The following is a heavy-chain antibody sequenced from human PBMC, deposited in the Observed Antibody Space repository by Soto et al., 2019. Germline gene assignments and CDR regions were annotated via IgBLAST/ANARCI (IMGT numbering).Heavy chain of an antibody. CDR2: IIPIFGTA. CDR1: GGTFSSYA. J-gene: IGHJ6*02. V-gene: IGHV1-69*01. Sequence: QVQLVQSGAEVKKPGSSVKVSCKASGGTFSSYAISWVQQAPGQGLEWMGGIIPIFGTANDAQKFQGRVTITADESTSTDYMERGSLRSEDTAVYYCARGWHSYVSGRYADYYYGMDVWGQGTTVTVSS. CDR3: ARGWHSYVSGRYADYYYGMDV. D-gene: IGHD3-10*01.